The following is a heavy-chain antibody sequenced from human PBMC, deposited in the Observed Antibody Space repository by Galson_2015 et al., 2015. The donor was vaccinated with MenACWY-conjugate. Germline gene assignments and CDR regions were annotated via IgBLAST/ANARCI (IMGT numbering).Heavy chain of an antibody. CDR2: ISAYNGNT. CDR3: ARDPNRIAAAGYNWFDP. CDR1: GYTFTSCG. D-gene: IGHD6-13*01. Sequence: SVKVSCKASGYTFTSCGISWVRQAPGQGLEWTGWISAYNGNTNYAQKLQGRVTMTTDTSTSTAYMELRSLRSDDTAVYYCARDPNRIAAAGYNWFDPWGQGTLVTVSS. V-gene: IGHV1-18*04. J-gene: IGHJ5*02.